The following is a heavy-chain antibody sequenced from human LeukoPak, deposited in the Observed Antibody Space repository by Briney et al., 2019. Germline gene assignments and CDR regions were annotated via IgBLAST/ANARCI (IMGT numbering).Heavy chain of an antibody. D-gene: IGHD4-23*01. CDR2: ISSSSSYI. CDR1: GFIFSDYV. J-gene: IGHJ4*02. V-gene: IGHV3-21*01. CDR3: ATGGNSGY. Sequence: GGSLRLSCAASGFIFSDYVMNWLRQAPGKRLEWVSSISSSSSYIYYADSVKGRFTISRDNAKNSLYLQMNSLRAEDTAVYYCATGGNSGYWGQGTLVTVSS.